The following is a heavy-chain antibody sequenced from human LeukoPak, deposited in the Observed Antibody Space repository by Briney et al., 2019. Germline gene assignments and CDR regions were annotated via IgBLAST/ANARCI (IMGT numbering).Heavy chain of an antibody. D-gene: IGHD3-3*01. CDR2: INPNTGGT. CDR3: AREDFPHNSFDP. J-gene: IGHJ5*02. V-gene: IGHV1-2*02. CDR1: GYVFNYYF. Sequence: ASVKVSCKASGYVFNYYFVHWLRQAPGQGPEWLGWINPNTGGTNYAQKFQGRVTMTTDTSITTAYMELTRLTSDDTAIYYCAREDFPHNSFDPWGQGSLVTVSS.